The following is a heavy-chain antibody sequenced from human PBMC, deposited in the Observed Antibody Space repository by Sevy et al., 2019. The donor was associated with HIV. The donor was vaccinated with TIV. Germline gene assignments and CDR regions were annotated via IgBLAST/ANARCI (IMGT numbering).Heavy chain of an antibody. CDR2: IRYDGSNK. V-gene: IGHV3-30*02. CDR1: GFTFSSYG. CDR3: AKGGDFWSGYYGMDV. J-gene: IGHJ6*02. Sequence: GGFLRLSCAASGFTFSSYGMHWVRQAPGKGLEWVAFIRYDGSNKYYADSVKGRFTISRDNSKNTLYLQMNSLRAEDTAVYYSAKGGDFWSGYYGMDVWGQGTTVTVSS. D-gene: IGHD3-3*01.